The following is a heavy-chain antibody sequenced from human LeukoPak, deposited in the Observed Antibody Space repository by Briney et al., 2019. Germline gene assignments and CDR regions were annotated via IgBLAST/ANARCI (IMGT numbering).Heavy chain of an antibody. D-gene: IGHD3-3*01. CDR1: GYSFTSYW. Sequence: GESLKISCKDSGYSFTSYWIGWVRQMPGKGLEWMGIIYPGDSGTRYSPSFQGQVTISADKSISTAYLQWSSLKASDTAMYYCARHSGSITIFGVGSSDAFDIWGQGTMVTVSS. V-gene: IGHV5-51*01. J-gene: IGHJ3*02. CDR3: ARHSGSITIFGVGSSDAFDI. CDR2: IYPGDSGT.